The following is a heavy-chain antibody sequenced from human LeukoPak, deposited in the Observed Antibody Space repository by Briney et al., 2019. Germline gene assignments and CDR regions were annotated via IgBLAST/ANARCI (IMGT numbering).Heavy chain of an antibody. V-gene: IGHV3-7*03. CDR2: IKQDGSEK. J-gene: IGHJ4*02. CDR1: WFTFCGYL. CDR3: ARDSRRVGATGGSDY. D-gene: IGHD1-26*01. Sequence: GGALRLSCVASWFTFCGYLMSLGRPAPGEGLEGVAHIKQDGSEKNYVDSVKGRSTISRDNAKNSLYLQLNSLRADDTAVYYCARDSRRVGATGGSDYWGQGTLVTVSS.